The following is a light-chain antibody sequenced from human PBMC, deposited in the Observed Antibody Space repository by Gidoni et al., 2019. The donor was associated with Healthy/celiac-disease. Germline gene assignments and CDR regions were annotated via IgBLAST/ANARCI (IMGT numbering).Light chain of an antibody. J-gene: IGLJ3*02. CDR3: QSADSSGTWV. Sequence: SYQLTQPPSVSVSPGQTARITCSGAALPKQYAYWYQPKPGQAPVLVIYKDSARPSGIPERFSGSSSGTTVTLTISGVQAEDEADYYCQSADSSGTWVFGGGTKLTVL. V-gene: IGLV3-25*03. CDR2: KDS. CDR1: ALPKQY.